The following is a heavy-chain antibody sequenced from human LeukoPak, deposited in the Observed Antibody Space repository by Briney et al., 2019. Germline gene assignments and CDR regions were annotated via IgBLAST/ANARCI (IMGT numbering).Heavy chain of an antibody. CDR3: ARGRFYSYTYYFDY. V-gene: IGHV3-48*03. D-gene: IGHD5-18*01. CDR1: GFTFNTYE. J-gene: IGHJ4*02. CDR2: ISSGNTI. Sequence: PGGSLRLSCAASGFTFNTYEMNWVRQSPGKGLEWVSYISSGNTIYYTDSVKGRFSISRNNAKNSLYLQMDSLKAEDTAVYYCARGRFYSYTYYFDYWGQGTLVTVSP.